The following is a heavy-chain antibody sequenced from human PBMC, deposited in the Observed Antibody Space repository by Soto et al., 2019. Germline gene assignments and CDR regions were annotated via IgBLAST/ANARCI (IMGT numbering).Heavy chain of an antibody. CDR1: GFTFSSYG. CDR2: IWYDESNK. J-gene: IGHJ6*02. V-gene: IGHV3-33*01. D-gene: IGHD6-19*01. Sequence: GGSLRLSCAASGFTFSSYGMHWVRQAPGKGLEWVAVIWYDESNKYYADSVKGRFTISRDNSKNTLYLQMNSLRAEDTAVYYCAREMAVAGYYYYGMDVWGQGTTVTVSS. CDR3: AREMAVAGYYYYGMDV.